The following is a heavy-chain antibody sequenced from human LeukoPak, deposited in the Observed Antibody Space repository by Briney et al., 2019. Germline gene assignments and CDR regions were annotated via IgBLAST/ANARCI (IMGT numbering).Heavy chain of an antibody. Sequence: SETLSLTCTVSGGSISSNSYYWGWIRQPPGKGLEWIGSIYYSGSTYYNPPLKSRVTISVDTSKNQFSLKLSSVTAADTAVYYCARLSTPPASLRYFDWLPDGTVRRLPNYFDYWGQGTLVTVSS. V-gene: IGHV4-39*01. CDR2: IYYSGST. CDR3: ARLSTPPASLRYFDWLPDGTVRRLPNYFDY. CDR1: GGSISSNSYY. D-gene: IGHD3-9*01. J-gene: IGHJ4*02.